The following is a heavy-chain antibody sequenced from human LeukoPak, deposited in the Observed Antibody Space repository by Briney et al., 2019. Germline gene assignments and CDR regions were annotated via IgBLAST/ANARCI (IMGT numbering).Heavy chain of an antibody. CDR3: AKDLAAWELLNHDAFDI. V-gene: IGHV3-9*01. CDR1: GFTFDDYA. CDR2: ISWNSGSI. J-gene: IGHJ3*02. D-gene: IGHD1-26*01. Sequence: GGSLRLSCAASGFTFDDYAMHWVRQAPGKGLEWVSGISWNSGSIGYADSVKGRFTISRDNAKNSLYLQMNSLRAEDTALYYCAKDLAAWELLNHDAFDIWGQGTMVTVSS.